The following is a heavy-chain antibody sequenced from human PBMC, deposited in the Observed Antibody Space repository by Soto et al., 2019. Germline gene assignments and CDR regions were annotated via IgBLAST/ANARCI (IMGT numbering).Heavy chain of an antibody. CDR3: ARVGSGDYPAAFDI. CDR2: ISAYNGNT. V-gene: IGHV1-18*01. Sequence: GAPVKVSCKASGYTFTSYGISWVRQAPGQGLERMGWISAYNGNTKYAQKLQGRVTMTTDTSTSTAYMELRSLRSDDTAVYYRARVGSGDYPAAFDIWGQGTMVTVSS. D-gene: IGHD4-17*01. J-gene: IGHJ3*02. CDR1: GYTFTSYG.